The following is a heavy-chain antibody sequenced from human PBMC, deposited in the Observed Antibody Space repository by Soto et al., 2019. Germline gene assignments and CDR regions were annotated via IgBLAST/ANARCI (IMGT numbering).Heavy chain of an antibody. CDR3: AKDQYCSRKNSAFDP. J-gene: IGHJ5*02. CDR1: GFTFSSYA. D-gene: IGHD2-2*01. V-gene: IGHV3-23*01. Sequence: PGGSLRLSCAASGFTFSSYAMSWVRQAPWQGLEWGSAISGSGGSTYYADSVKGRFTISRDNSKNTLYLQMNSLRAEDTPLHYCAKDQYCSRKNSAFDPWGQGILPTVSS. CDR2: ISGSGGST.